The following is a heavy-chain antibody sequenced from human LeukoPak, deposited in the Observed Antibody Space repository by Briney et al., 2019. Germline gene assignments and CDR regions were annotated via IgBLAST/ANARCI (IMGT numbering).Heavy chain of an antibody. CDR3: AKDGESGIHYTQGYFDY. V-gene: IGHV3-30*02. CDR1: GFSFSDYA. CDR2: IRYDGSNK. D-gene: IGHD1-1*01. J-gene: IGHJ4*02. Sequence: PGGSLRLSCAASGFSFSDYAIYWVRQTPGKGLEWVAFIRYDGSNKIYADSVKGRFTISRDNSYNTVYLQMTGLRAEDTAVYYCAKDGESGIHYTQGYFDYWGQGTLVTVSS.